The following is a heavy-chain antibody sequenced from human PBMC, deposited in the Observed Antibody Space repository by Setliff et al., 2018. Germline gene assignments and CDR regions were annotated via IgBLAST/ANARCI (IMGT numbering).Heavy chain of an antibody. CDR2: IYYGST. V-gene: IGHV4-39*01. CDR3: ARPLEESFGGVRDSDAFDV. Sequence: PSETLSLTCTVSGGSIRSSYYYWGWIRQPPGKGLEWIGSIYYGSTHFNPSLKSRVAISVDTSKNLLSLRVNSVTATDTAVYYCARPLEESFGGVRDSDAFDVWGQGTMVTVPS. D-gene: IGHD3-16*01. CDR1: GGSIRSSYYY. J-gene: IGHJ3*01.